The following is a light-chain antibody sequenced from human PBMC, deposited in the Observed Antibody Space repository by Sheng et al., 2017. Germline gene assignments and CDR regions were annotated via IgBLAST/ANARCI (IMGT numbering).Light chain of an antibody. CDR3: QQSFSIPFT. J-gene: IGKJ4*01. Sequence: DIQLTQSPSSLSASVGYRVTITCRASQSLSIYINWYQQKPGQAPKYLIYAASTLQSGVPSRFSGSASGTDFTLTISSLRPEDFATYYCQQSFSIPFTFGGGTKVEIK. CDR2: AAS. V-gene: IGKV1-39*01. CDR1: QSLSIY.